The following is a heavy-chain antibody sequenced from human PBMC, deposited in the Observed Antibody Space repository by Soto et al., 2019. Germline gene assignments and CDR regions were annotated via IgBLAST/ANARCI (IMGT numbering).Heavy chain of an antibody. J-gene: IGHJ6*02. Sequence: PSETLSLTCAVYGGSFSGYYWSWIRQPPGKGLEWIGEINHSGSTNYNPSLKSRVTISEDTSKNQFSLKLSSVTAADTAVYYCARGITMVRGAPYYYYGMDVWGQGTTVTVSS. CDR3: ARGITMVRGAPYYYYGMDV. V-gene: IGHV4-34*01. D-gene: IGHD3-10*01. CDR2: INHSGST. CDR1: GGSFSGYY.